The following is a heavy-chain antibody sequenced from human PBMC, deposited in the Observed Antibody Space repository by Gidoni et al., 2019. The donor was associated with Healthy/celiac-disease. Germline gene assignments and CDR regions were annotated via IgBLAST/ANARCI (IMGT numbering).Heavy chain of an antibody. Sequence: QVQLQESGPGLVKPSQTLSLTCTVSAGSISSGGYYWSWIRQHPGKGLEWIGYIYYSGSTYYNPSLKSRVTISVDTSKNQFSLKLSSVTAADTAVYYCARDNLYYGSGSYIDYWGQGTLVTVSS. CDR1: AGSISSGGYY. CDR3: ARDNLYYGSGSYIDY. CDR2: IYYSGST. J-gene: IGHJ4*02. V-gene: IGHV4-31*03. D-gene: IGHD3-10*01.